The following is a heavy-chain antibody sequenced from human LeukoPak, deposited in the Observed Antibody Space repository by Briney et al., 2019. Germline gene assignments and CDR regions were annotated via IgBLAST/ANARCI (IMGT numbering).Heavy chain of an antibody. CDR2: ISGSGGST. V-gene: IGHV3-23*01. CDR3: ANGGVMARWY. Sequence: HPGGSLRLSCAASGFTFSSYAMGWVRQAPGKGLEWVSTISGSGGSTYYADSVKGRFTISRDNSKNTLYLQMNSLRAEDTAVYYCANGGVMARWYWGQGTLVTVSS. D-gene: IGHD3-16*01. J-gene: IGHJ4*02. CDR1: GFTFSSYA.